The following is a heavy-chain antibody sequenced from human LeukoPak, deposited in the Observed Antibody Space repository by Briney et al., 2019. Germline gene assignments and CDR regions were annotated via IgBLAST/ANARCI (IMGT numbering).Heavy chain of an antibody. Sequence: SETLSLTCAVYGVSFSGYYWSWIRQPPGKGLEWIGEINHSGSTYYNPSLKSRVTISVDTSENQFSLKLSSVTAADTAVYYCARHGPVTIHAIDYWGQGTLVTVSS. V-gene: IGHV4-34*01. CDR2: INHSGST. CDR3: ARHGPVTIHAIDY. D-gene: IGHD4-17*01. CDR1: GVSFSGYY. J-gene: IGHJ4*02.